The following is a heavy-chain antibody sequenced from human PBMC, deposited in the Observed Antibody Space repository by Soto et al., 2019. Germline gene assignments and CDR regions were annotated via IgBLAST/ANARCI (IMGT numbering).Heavy chain of an antibody. CDR3: AKRRGAGGHFDY. Sequence: PGGSLRLSCAASGFTFSNYDMHWVRQGPGKGLEWVAVVSIGGSIHYADSVRGRFTISRDNSKNTLSLQMNSLTAEDTAVYFCAKRRGAGGHFDYWGQGXLVTVYS. CDR2: VSIGGSI. J-gene: IGHJ4*02. V-gene: IGHV3-23*01. D-gene: IGHD2-15*01. CDR1: GFTFSNYD.